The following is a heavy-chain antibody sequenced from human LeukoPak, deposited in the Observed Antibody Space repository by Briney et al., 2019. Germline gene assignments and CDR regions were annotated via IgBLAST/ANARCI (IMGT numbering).Heavy chain of an antibody. V-gene: IGHV4-34*01. Sequence: TSETLSLTSAVYGGSFSGYYWSWIRQPPGKGLEWIGEINHSGSTNYNPSLKSRVTISVDTSKNQFSLKLSSVTAADTAVYYCASLYVVPAATRGHYYYGMDVWGQGTTVTVSS. CDR3: ASLYVVPAATRGHYYYGMDV. CDR1: GGSFSGYY. J-gene: IGHJ6*02. CDR2: INHSGST. D-gene: IGHD2-2*01.